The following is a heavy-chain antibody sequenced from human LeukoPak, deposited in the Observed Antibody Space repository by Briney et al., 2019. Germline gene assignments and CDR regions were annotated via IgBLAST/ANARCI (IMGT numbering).Heavy chain of an antibody. D-gene: IGHD3-10*01. CDR2: INPNSGGT. Sequence: ASVKASCKASGHTFTGYYMHCVRQAPGQGLEWMGRINPNSGGTNYAQKFQGRVTMTRDTSISTAYMELSRLRSDDTAVYYCARGVPYYYGSGSNSFDYWGQGTLVTVSS. J-gene: IGHJ4*02. V-gene: IGHV1-2*06. CDR3: ARGVPYYYGSGSNSFDY. CDR1: GHTFTGYY.